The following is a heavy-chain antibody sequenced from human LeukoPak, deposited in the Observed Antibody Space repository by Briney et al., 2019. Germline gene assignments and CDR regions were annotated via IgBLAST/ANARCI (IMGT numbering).Heavy chain of an antibody. CDR3: ARPDYASGWNYFDY. D-gene: IGHD6-19*01. CDR2: ISHSGST. V-gene: IGHV4-30-4*07. J-gene: IGHJ4*02. Sequence: SQTLSLTCAVSGGSISSGGYSWSWIRQPPGKGLEWIGFISHSGSTNYNPSLKSRVTISVDTSKKQFSLKLSSVTAADTAVYYCARPDYASGWNYFDYWGRGTLVTVSS. CDR1: GGSISSGGYS.